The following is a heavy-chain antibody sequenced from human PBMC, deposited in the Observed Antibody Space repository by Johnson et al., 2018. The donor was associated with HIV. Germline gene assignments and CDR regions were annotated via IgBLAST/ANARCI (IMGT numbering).Heavy chain of an antibody. CDR2: ISYDGSNK. CDR1: GFNFSSYG. V-gene: IGHV3-30*18. D-gene: IGHD3-22*01. CDR3: AKDGGVGYYNDAFDI. J-gene: IGHJ3*02. Sequence: VQVVESGGGVAHPGGSLRLSCAASGFNFSSYGMHWVRQAPGKGLEWVAVISYDGSNKYYADSVKGRFTISRDNSKNTLYLQMNSLRAEDTAVYYCAKDGGVGYYNDAFDIWGQGTMVTVSS.